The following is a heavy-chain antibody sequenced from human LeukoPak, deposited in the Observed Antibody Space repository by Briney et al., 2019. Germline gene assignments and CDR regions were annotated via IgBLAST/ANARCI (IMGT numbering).Heavy chain of an antibody. Sequence: SETLSLTCTVSGGSISSSSYYWGWIRQPPGKGLEWIGSIYYSGSTYYNPSLKSRVTISVDTSKNQFSLKLSSVTAADTAVYYCARHDVVVAAANFDYWGQGTLVTVSS. D-gene: IGHD2-21*02. CDR3: ARHDVVVAAANFDY. CDR2: IYYSGST. CDR1: GGSISSSSYY. J-gene: IGHJ4*02. V-gene: IGHV4-39*01.